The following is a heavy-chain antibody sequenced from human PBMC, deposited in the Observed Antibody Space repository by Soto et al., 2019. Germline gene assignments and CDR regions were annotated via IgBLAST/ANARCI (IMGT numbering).Heavy chain of an antibody. Sequence: PSETLSLTCTVPGGSISSGGYYWSWIRQHPGKGLEWIGYIYYSGSTYYNPSLKSRVTISVDTSKNQFSLKLSSVTAADTAVYYCARGSSGSYYNAYYYYYGMDVWGQGTTVTVSS. CDR2: IYYSGST. CDR1: GGSISSGGYY. CDR3: ARGSSGSYYNAYYYYYGMDV. J-gene: IGHJ6*02. V-gene: IGHV4-31*03. D-gene: IGHD3-10*01.